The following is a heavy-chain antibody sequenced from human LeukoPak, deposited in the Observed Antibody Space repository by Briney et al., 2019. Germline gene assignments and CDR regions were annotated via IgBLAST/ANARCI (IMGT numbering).Heavy chain of an antibody. Sequence: ASVKVSCKVSGYTLTELSMHWVRQAPAKGREWMGGFDPEDGETIYAQKFQGRVTMTEDTSTDTAYMELSSLRSEDTAVYYCATLYYDSSGYRGDYWGQGTLVTVSS. J-gene: IGHJ4*02. CDR2: FDPEDGET. D-gene: IGHD3-22*01. CDR3: ATLYYDSSGYRGDY. V-gene: IGHV1-24*01. CDR1: GYTLTELS.